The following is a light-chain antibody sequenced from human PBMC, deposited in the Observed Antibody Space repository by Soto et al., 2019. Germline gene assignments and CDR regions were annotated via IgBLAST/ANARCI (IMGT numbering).Light chain of an antibody. CDR2: RDN. V-gene: IGLV3-9*01. J-gene: IGLJ2*01. CDR1: NIGNKN. Sequence: SYELTQPLSVSVALGQTARITCGGNNIGNKNVHWYPQKPGQAPVVVIYRDNNRPSGIPERLSGSNSWNTATLTITRAQAEDAADYYCQVWDSSTVVFGGGTKLTV. CDR3: QVWDSSTVV.